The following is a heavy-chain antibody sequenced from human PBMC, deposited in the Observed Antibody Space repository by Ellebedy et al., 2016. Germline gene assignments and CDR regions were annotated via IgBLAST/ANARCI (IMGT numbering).Heavy chain of an antibody. J-gene: IGHJ6*02. Sequence: SETLSLTCRVSGYSISSGHYLSWIRQPPGKGLEWIGYIYYSGSTNYNPSLRSRVTISVDTSKNQISLLLSSVTAADTAVYYCARLITIFNNPMDVWGQGTTGSLSS. V-gene: IGHV4-59*08. CDR3: ARLITIFNNPMDV. D-gene: IGHD3-9*01. CDR2: IYYSGST. CDR1: GYSISSGHY.